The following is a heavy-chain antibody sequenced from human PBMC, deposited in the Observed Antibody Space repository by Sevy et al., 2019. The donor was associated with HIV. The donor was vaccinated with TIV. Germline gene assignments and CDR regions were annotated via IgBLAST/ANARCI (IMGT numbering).Heavy chain of an antibody. CDR1: GGSISSYY. CDR3: AKVGVGWSAFFDH. D-gene: IGHD3-3*01. J-gene: IGHJ4*02. CDR2: IYYSGST. V-gene: IGHV4-59*01. Sequence: SETLSLTCTVSGGSISSYYWSWIRQPPGKGLEWIGYIYYSGSTNYNPSLKSRVTISVDTSKNQFSLKLSSVTAADTAVYYCAKVGVGWSAFFDHWGQGTLVTVSS.